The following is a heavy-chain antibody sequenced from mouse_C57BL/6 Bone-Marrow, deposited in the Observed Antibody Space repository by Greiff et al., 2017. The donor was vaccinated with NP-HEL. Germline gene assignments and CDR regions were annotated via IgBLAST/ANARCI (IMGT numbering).Heavy chain of an antibody. D-gene: IGHD2-1*01. V-gene: IGHV3-6*01. Sequence: DVQLQESGPGLVKPSQSLSLTCSVTGYSITSGYYWNWLRQFPGNKLEWVGYINYDGSNNYNSSLKNRISITRDTYKNQFFLKLNSVNTEDTATYYCARTRFYGRAYWGQGTLVTVSA. J-gene: IGHJ3*01. CDR2: INYDGSN. CDR1: GYSITSGYY. CDR3: ARTRFYGRAY.